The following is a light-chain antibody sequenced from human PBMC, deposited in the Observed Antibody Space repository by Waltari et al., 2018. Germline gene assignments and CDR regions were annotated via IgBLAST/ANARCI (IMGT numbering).Light chain of an antibody. V-gene: IGLV3-21*02. J-gene: IGLJ1*01. Sequence: SYVLTPPPSVSVAPGQTARITCGGNNIGSKSVHWYPQRSGQAPLLVLYDDSDRPSGIPGRVAGSNSGNTATLTINSVEAGDEADYYWQVWDTASDEYVFGPGTKVTVL. CDR1: NIGSKS. CDR2: DDS. CDR3: QVWDTASDEYV.